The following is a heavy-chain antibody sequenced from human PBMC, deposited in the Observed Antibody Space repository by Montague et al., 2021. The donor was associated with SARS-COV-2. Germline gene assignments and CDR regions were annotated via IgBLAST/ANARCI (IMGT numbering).Heavy chain of an antibody. D-gene: IGHD6-19*01. Sequence: SLRLSCAASGFTFSSYSMNWVRQAPGKGLEWVSSISSSSSYIYYADSVKGRFTISRDNAKNSLYLQMNSLRAEDTAVYYCARGPYSSDQLFHCYYGMDVWGQGTTVTVSS. CDR3: ARGPYSSDQLFHCYYGMDV. J-gene: IGHJ6*02. CDR1: GFTFSSYS. CDR2: ISSSSSYI. V-gene: IGHV3-21*01.